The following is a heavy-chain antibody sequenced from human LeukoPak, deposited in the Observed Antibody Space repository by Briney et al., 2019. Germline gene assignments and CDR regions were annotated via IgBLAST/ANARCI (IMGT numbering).Heavy chain of an antibody. J-gene: IGHJ4*02. CDR3: ARGLVGAKIGHYFEY. CDR2: LSCGGAAT. D-gene: IGHD2-8*02. Sequence: GGSLRLSCAACSFTFNTYAMSWLRQAPGKGLEWVSSLSCGGAATSYADSVKGRFTISRDNSKNTLFLQMNSLRAEDTAVYYCARGLVGAKIGHYFEYWGQGTLLTVSS. V-gene: IGHV3-23*01. CDR1: SFTFNTYA.